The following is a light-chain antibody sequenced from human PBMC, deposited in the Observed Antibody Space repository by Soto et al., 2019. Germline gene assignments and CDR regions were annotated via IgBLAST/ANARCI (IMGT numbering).Light chain of an antibody. J-gene: IGKJ5*01. CDR2: TVS. V-gene: IGKV2-30*02. Sequence: VLMTQCPFSLPVSLGQPASLSCRSSQSLVHTDGIAYLNWFHQRPGQSPRRLIYTVSNRDSGVPARFSGSGSGTDFTLKISRVEAEDVGVYYCMQGIHWPITFGQGTRLEIK. CDR3: MQGIHWPIT. CDR1: QSLVHTDGIAY.